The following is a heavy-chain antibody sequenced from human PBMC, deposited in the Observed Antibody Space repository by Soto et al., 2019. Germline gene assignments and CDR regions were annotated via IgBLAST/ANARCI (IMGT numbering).Heavy chain of an antibody. CDR2: IYYSGST. Sequence: PSETLSLTCTGSGGSISSYYWSWIRQPPGKGLEWIGYIYYSGSTNYNPSLKSRVTISVDTSKNQFSLKLSSVTAADTAVYYCARARITEVGLGYFYYWGQGTLVTVSS. CDR1: GGSISSYY. D-gene: IGHD3-10*01. CDR3: ARARITEVGLGYFYY. J-gene: IGHJ4*02. V-gene: IGHV4-59*01.